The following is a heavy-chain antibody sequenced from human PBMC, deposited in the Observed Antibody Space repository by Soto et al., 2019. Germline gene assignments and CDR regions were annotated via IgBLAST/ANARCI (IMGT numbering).Heavy chain of an antibody. J-gene: IGHJ6*02. CDR1: GGSISNSGYY. Sequence: SETLSLTCTVSGGSISNSGYYWGWIRQPPGKGLEWIGSIYYSGSAYYNPSLKSRVTISVDTSKNQFSLKLSSVTAADTAVYYCARHCVRDYYGSGSYYSYYYGMDVWGQGTTVTVSS. V-gene: IGHV4-39*01. CDR3: ARHCVRDYYGSGSYYSYYYGMDV. CDR2: IYYSGSA. D-gene: IGHD3-10*01.